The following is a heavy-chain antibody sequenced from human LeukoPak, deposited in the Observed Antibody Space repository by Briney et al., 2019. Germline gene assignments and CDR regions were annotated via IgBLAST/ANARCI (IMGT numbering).Heavy chain of an antibody. V-gene: IGHV1-2*02. D-gene: IGHD3-22*01. CDR3: ARGVYDSSDYYAYYYYGMDV. Sequence: ASVKVSCKASGYTFTGYYMHWVRQAPGQGLEWMGWINPNSGGTNYAQKFQGRVTMTRDTSISTAYMELSRLRSDDTAVYYCARGVYDSSDYYAYYYYGMDVWGQGTTVTVSS. CDR1: GYTFTGYY. J-gene: IGHJ6*02. CDR2: INPNSGGT.